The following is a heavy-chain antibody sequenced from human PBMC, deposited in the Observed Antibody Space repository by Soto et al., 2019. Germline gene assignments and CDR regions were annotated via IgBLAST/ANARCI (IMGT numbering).Heavy chain of an antibody. CDR3: ARDFPAGAAHYYYDYCMDV. Sequence: QVQLVESGGGVVQPGRSLRLSCAASGFTFSSYGMHWVRQAPGKGLEWVAVIRYDGSNKYYADSVKGRFTISRDNSKNTLYLQMNSLRAEDTAVYYCARDFPAGAAHYYYDYCMDVSGQGTTVTVSS. CDR2: IRYDGSNK. V-gene: IGHV3-33*01. D-gene: IGHD6-13*01. CDR1: GFTFSSYG. J-gene: IGHJ6*02.